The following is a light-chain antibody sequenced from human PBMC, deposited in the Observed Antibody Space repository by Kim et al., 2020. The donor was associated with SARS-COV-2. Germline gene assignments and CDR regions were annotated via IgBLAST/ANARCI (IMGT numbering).Light chain of an antibody. Sequence: QSALTQPASVSGSPGQSITISCSGTSSDIGSYNLVSWYLQHPGKAPKLVIYEDSKRPSGISSRFSGSNSGNTASLTISGLQAEDEADYYCCSYAGDRAWVFGGGTRLTVL. CDR3: CSYAGDRAWV. V-gene: IGLV2-23*01. CDR2: EDS. CDR1: SSDIGSYNL. J-gene: IGLJ3*02.